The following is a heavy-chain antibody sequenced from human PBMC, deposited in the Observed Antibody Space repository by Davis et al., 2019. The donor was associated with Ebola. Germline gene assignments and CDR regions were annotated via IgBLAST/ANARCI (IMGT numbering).Heavy chain of an antibody. D-gene: IGHD6-19*01. Sequence: MPSETLSLTCTVSGGSTSSSSYYWGWIRQPPGKGLEWIGSIYYSGSTYYNPSLKSRVTISVDTSKNQFSLKLSSVTAADTAVYYCASLYSSGWEGLEYWGQGTLVTVSS. V-gene: IGHV4-39*01. CDR2: IYYSGST. CDR3: ASLYSSGWEGLEY. CDR1: GGSTSSSSYY. J-gene: IGHJ4*02.